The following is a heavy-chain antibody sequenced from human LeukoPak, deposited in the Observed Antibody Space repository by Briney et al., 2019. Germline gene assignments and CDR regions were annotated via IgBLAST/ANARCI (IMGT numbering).Heavy chain of an antibody. J-gene: IGHJ4*02. D-gene: IGHD3-10*01. CDR2: IYSGGTT. Sequence: GGSLRLSCAASEFSVSGNYITWVRQAPGKGLECVSIIYSGGTTYYADSVRGRFTISRDNSKNTLYLQMDRLRVEDTAVYYCARKSDSLMLRGGDCWGQGTLVTVSS. CDR3: ARKSDSLMLRGGDC. CDR1: EFSVSGNY. V-gene: IGHV3-66*01.